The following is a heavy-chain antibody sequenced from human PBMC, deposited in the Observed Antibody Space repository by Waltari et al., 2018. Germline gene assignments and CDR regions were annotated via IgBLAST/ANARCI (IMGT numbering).Heavy chain of an antibody. V-gene: IGHV1-69*13. CDR3: ARDLGGRYGGRN. D-gene: IGHD2-15*01. CDR1: GGTLSSSA. CDR2: IIPSFGTA. J-gene: IGHJ4*02. Sequence: QAQLVQSGAEVKKHGSSVKVSCKASGGTLSSSAISWARQAPGQGLEWMGGIIPSFGTANYAQKFQGRVTITADESTSTAYMELSSLRSEDTAVYYCARDLGGRYGGRNWGQGTLVTVSS.